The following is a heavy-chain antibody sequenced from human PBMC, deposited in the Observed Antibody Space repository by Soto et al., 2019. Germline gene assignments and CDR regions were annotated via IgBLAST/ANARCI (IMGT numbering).Heavy chain of an antibody. CDR2: IYNDGTT. V-gene: IGHV3-53*01. D-gene: IGHD3-10*01. Sequence: WGSLRLSCVASGLPVAGSYMAWVRQAPGKGLEWASVIYNDGTTYYSQSVEGRLTISRDTSKNTLYLQMDRLRDEDTAVYYCVRPLPSGQTHARDVGGQGTTVIV. CDR1: GLPVAGSY. J-gene: IGHJ6*02. CDR3: VRPLPSGQTHARDV.